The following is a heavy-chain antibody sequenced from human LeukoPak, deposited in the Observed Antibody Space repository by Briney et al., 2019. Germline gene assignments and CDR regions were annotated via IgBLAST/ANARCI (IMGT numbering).Heavy chain of an antibody. V-gene: IGHV4-38-2*02. J-gene: IGHJ6*03. Sequence: MPSETLSLTCSVSGYSISSGYYWGWIRQPPGKGLEWIGSIDHSGSTYYNPSLKSRVTISVDTSKNQFSLKLSSVTAADTAVYYCARQALGYCSSTSCSRGNYYYYMDVWGKGTTVTISS. CDR1: GYSISSGYY. CDR2: IDHSGST. D-gene: IGHD2-2*01. CDR3: ARQALGYCSSTSCSRGNYYYYMDV.